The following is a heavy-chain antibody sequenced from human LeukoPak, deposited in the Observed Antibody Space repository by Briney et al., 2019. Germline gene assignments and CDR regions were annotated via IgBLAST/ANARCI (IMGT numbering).Heavy chain of an antibody. CDR1: GFTFSSYS. V-gene: IGHV3-21*01. CDR2: ISSSSGYI. CDR3: ARVLVDIVATIEDGDAFDI. D-gene: IGHD5-12*01. Sequence: KPGGSLRLSCAASGFTFSSYSMNWVRQAPGKGLEWVSSISSSSGYIYYADSVKGRFTISRDNAKNSLYLQMNSLRAEDTAVYYCARVLVDIVATIEDGDAFDIWGQGTMVTVSS. J-gene: IGHJ3*02.